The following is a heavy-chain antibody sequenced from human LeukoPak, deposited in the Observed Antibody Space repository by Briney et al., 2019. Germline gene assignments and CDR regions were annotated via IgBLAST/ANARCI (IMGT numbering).Heavy chain of an antibody. V-gene: IGHV3-30*18. D-gene: IGHD2-15*01. Sequence: GGSLRLSCAASGFPFSSYGMHWVRQAPGNGLEWVAAISNDGSNKFYADSVKGRFALSRDNPTSTVILQMNSLRAEDTAVYYCAKGGGSIGRSYYFDYWGQGTLVTVSS. J-gene: IGHJ4*02. CDR1: GFPFSSYG. CDR2: ISNDGSNK. CDR3: AKGGGSIGRSYYFDY.